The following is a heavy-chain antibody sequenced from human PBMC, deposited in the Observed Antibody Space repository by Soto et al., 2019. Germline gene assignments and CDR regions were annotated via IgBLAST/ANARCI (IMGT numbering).Heavy chain of an antibody. CDR1: GGFIISYY. J-gene: IGHJ4*02. Sequence: PSETLSLTCTVSGGFIISYYWSWIRQPPGKGLEWIGYIYYSGSTNYNPSLKSRVTISVDTSKNQFSLKLSSVTAADTAVYYCARVLTTGYYFDYWGQGTLVTVSS. CDR2: IYYSGST. D-gene: IGHD4-17*01. V-gene: IGHV4-59*01. CDR3: ARVLTTGYYFDY.